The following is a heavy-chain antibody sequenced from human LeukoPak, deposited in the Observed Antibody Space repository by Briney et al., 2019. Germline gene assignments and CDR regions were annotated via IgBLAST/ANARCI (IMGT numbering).Heavy chain of an antibody. V-gene: IGHV1-24*01. J-gene: IGHJ4*02. CDR3: ATEAIAAASFDY. Sequence: ASVKVSCKVSGYTLTELSMHWVRQAPGKGLEWMGGFDPEDGETIYAQKFQGRVTMTEDTSTDTAYMELSSLRSEDTAVYYCATEAIAAASFDYWGQGTLVTVSS. D-gene: IGHD6-13*01. CDR1: GYTLTELS. CDR2: FDPEDGET.